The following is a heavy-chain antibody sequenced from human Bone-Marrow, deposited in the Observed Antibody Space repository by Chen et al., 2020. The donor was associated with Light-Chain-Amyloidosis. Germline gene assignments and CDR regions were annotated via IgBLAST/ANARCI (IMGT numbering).Heavy chain of an antibody. V-gene: IGHV5-51*01. J-gene: IGHJ4*02. Sequence: EVQLEQSGPEVKKPGESLKISCKGSGYTFPNYWIGWVRQMPGKGLEWMGVIYPDDSDARYSPSCEGQVTISADKSITTAYLQWRSLKASDTAMYYCASRRDGYNFDYWGQGTLVTVSS. CDR1: GYTFPNYW. CDR3: ASRRDGYNFDY. CDR2: IYPDDSDA. D-gene: IGHD5-12*01.